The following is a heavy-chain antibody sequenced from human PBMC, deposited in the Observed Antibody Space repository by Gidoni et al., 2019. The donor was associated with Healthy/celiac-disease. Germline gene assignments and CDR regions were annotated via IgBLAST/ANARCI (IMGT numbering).Heavy chain of an antibody. CDR2: IYTSGST. D-gene: IGHD3-10*01. V-gene: IGHV4-61*02. J-gene: IGHJ6*03. CDR3: ARADYGSGSYGYYMDV. CDR1: GGSIRSGSYY. Sequence: QVQLQESGPGLVTPSQTLSLTCTVSGGSIRSGSYYWRWIRQPAGKGLEWIGRIYTSGSTNYNPSLKSRVTISVDTSKNQFSLKLSSVTAADTAVYYCARADYGSGSYGYYMDVWGKGTTVTVSS.